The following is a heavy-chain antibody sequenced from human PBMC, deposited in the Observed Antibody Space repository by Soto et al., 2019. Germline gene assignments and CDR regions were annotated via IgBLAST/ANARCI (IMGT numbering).Heavy chain of an antibody. CDR2: IYPGDSDT. J-gene: IGHJ5*02. CDR3: AILLTPTHRFDP. V-gene: IGHV5-51*01. Sequence: GEAVKGSCEGSGYTFTDYWIGWVRQLPGKGLEWMGIIYPGDSDTRYSPSFQGQVTISADKSNSTAYLQWSSLKASDTAMYYCAILLTPTHRFDPWGQGTLVTVSS. D-gene: IGHD2-8*02. CDR1: GYTFTDYW.